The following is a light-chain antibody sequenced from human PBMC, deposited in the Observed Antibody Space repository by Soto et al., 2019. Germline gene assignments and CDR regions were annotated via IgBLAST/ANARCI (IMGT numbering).Light chain of an antibody. CDR1: QSVRNNY. J-gene: IGKJ1*01. V-gene: IGKV3-20*01. Sequence: EIVLTQSPGTLSLSPGERATLSCRASQSVRNNYLAWYQQKPGQAPRLLIYGASNRATGIPYRFSGSGSGTAFTLTIRRLEPEDFAVYYCQQYGSSGTFGQGTKVEIK. CDR2: GAS. CDR3: QQYGSSGT.